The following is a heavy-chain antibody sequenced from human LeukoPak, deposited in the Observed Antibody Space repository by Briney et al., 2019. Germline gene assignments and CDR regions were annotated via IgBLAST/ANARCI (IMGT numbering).Heavy chain of an antibody. CDR3: ARVNYDSSGHKAQFFDY. CDR1: GYTFTYFY. D-gene: IGHD3-22*01. Sequence: ASVKVSCKASGYTFTYFYMHWVRQAPGQGLEWMGIINPRSGSTTYAQRLQGRVTMTRDTSTSTIFLELSSLTSEDTAVYYCARVNYDSSGHKAQFFDYWGQGTLVTVSS. V-gene: IGHV1-46*04. J-gene: IGHJ4*02. CDR2: INPRSGST.